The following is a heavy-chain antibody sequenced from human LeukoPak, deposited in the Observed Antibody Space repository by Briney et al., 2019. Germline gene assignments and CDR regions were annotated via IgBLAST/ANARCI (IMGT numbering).Heavy chain of an antibody. Sequence: GGSLRLSCAASGFTVSSNYMTWVRQAPGKGLEWVANIKQDGSEKYYVDSVKGRFTISRDNAKNSLYLQMNSLRAEDTAVYYCARDIPGHDYYDSSGYYSAFDYWGQGTLVTVSS. D-gene: IGHD3-22*01. J-gene: IGHJ4*02. V-gene: IGHV3-7*01. CDR3: ARDIPGHDYYDSSGYYSAFDY. CDR1: GFTVSSNY. CDR2: IKQDGSEK.